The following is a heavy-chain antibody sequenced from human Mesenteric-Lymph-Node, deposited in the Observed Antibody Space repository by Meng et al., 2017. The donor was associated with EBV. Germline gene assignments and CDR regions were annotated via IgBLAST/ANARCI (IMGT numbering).Heavy chain of an antibody. D-gene: IGHD3-22*01. Sequence: QVQLQESGPGLVKPSGTLSLTCAVSGASISGPNGWSWVRQPPGKGLEWIGEVYHSGSTNYNPSLKSRVSMSVDTSKNHFSLKLTSVTAADTAMYYCAEVLNGYYYFDYWGQGTLVTVSS. CDR2: VYHSGST. J-gene: IGHJ4*02. CDR1: GASISGPNG. V-gene: IGHV4-4*02. CDR3: AEVLNGYYYFDY.